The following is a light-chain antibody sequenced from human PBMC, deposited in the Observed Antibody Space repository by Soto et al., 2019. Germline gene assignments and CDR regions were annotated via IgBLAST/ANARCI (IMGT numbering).Light chain of an antibody. Sequence: SASVGDRVTITCRASQSISSWLAWYQQKPGKAPKLLIYKASSLESGVPSRFSGSGSGTEFTLTISSLQPDDFATYYCQQYSSYWTFGQGTKVEIK. CDR1: QSISSW. V-gene: IGKV1-5*03. CDR2: KAS. CDR3: QQYSSYWT. J-gene: IGKJ1*01.